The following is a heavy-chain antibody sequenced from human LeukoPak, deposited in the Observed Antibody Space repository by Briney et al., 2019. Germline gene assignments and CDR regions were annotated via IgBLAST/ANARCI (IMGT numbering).Heavy chain of an antibody. V-gene: IGHV1-24*01. Sequence: ASVKVSCKVSGYTLSELSMHWVRQAPGKGLEWMGGFDPEDGETIYAQKFQGRVTMTEDTSTDTAYMELSSLRSEDTAVYYCASIDYGDDWFDPWGQGTLVTVSS. D-gene: IGHD4-17*01. CDR2: FDPEDGET. CDR3: ASIDYGDDWFDP. CDR1: GYTLSELS. J-gene: IGHJ5*02.